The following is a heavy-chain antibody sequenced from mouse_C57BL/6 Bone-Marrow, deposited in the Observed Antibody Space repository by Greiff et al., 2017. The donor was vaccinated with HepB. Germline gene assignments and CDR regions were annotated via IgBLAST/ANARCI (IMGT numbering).Heavy chain of an antibody. V-gene: IGHV5-9-1*02. CDR3: TRDPLDYYGSSYGYFDV. CDR2: ISSGGDYI. Sequence: EVQLVESGEGLVKPGGSLKLSCAASGFTFSSYAMSWVRQTPEKRLEWVAYISSGGDYIYYADTVKGRFTISRDNARNTLYLQMSSLKSEDTAMYYCTRDPLDYYGSSYGYFDVWGTGTTVTVSS. J-gene: IGHJ1*03. CDR1: GFTFSSYA. D-gene: IGHD1-1*01.